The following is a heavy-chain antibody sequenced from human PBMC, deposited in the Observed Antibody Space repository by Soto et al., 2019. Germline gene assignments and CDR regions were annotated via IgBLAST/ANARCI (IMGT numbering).Heavy chain of an antibody. CDR2: IIPIFGTA. D-gene: IGHD3-10*01. J-gene: IGHJ5*02. CDR1: GGTFSSYA. Sequence: QVQLVQSGAEVKKPGSSVKVSCKASGGTFSSYAISWVRQAPGQGLEWMGGIIPIFGTANYAQKFQGRVTITADESTSTAYMELSSLRSEDTAVYYCARTRSITMVRGAPNWFDPWGQGTLVTVSS. V-gene: IGHV1-69*01. CDR3: ARTRSITMVRGAPNWFDP.